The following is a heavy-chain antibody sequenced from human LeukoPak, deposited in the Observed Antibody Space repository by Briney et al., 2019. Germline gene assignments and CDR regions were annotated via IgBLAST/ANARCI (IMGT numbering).Heavy chain of an antibody. CDR3: ARAGVGYDSSGYCFH. Sequence: GGSLRLSCAASGFTFSSYWMHWVRQAPGKGLVWVSRINSDGSSTSYADSVKGRFTISRDNAKNTLYLQMNSLRAEDTAVYYCARAGVGYDSSGYCFHWGQGTLVTVSS. D-gene: IGHD3-22*01. CDR1: GFTFSSYW. V-gene: IGHV3-74*01. CDR2: INSDGSST. J-gene: IGHJ4*02.